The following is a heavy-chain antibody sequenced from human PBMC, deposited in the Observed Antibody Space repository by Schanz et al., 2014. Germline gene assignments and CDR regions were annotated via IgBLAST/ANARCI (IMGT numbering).Heavy chain of an antibody. J-gene: IGHJ4*02. Sequence: GPGVKKPGATVKVSCKASGYIFINSGISWVRQAPGQGLEWMGWISVYNHNKEYDQKFQGRVTMTTDTSTSTAYMALRSLRSDDTAVFYCAKQIHYDILTVTRNWGQGTLVTVSS. V-gene: IGHV1-18*01. CDR1: GYIFINSG. CDR2: ISVYNHNK. D-gene: IGHD3-9*01. CDR3: AKQIHYDILTVTRN.